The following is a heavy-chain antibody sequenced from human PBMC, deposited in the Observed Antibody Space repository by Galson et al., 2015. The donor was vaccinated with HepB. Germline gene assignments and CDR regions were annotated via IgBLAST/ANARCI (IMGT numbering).Heavy chain of an antibody. CDR3: ARGPATNGLVNFDY. Sequence: SLRLSCAASGFTFSDYYMSWIRQAPGKGLEWVSYISSSSSYTNYADSVKGRFTISRDNAKNSLYLQMNSLRAEDTAVYYCARGPATNGLVNFDYWGQGTLVTVSS. CDR2: ISSSSSYT. J-gene: IGHJ4*02. D-gene: IGHD6-19*01. CDR1: GFTFSDYY. V-gene: IGHV3-11*05.